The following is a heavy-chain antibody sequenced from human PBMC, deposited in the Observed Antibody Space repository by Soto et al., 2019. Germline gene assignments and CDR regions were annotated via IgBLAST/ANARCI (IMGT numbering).Heavy chain of an antibody. Sequence: QITLKESGPTLVKPTQTLTLTCTFSGFSLSTSGVGVGWIRQPPGKALEWLALIYWDDDKCYSPSLKSRLTITKDTXXNXVAXTMTNMDPVDTATYYCAHSLTMVRGVTYYYYGMDVWGQGTTVTVSS. J-gene: IGHJ6*02. CDR1: GFSLSTSGVG. D-gene: IGHD3-10*01. CDR3: AHSLTMVRGVTYYYYGMDV. CDR2: IYWDDDK. V-gene: IGHV2-5*02.